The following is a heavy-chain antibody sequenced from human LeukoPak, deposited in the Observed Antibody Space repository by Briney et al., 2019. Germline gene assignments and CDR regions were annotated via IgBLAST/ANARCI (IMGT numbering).Heavy chain of an antibody. Sequence: GGSLRLSCAASGFTFSSYSISWVRQAPGKGLEWVANIKQDGSEKYYVDSVKGRFTISRDNAKNSLYLQMNSLRAEDTAVYYCARDKVVGTTYFDYWGQGTLVTVSS. CDR3: ARDKVVGTTYFDY. CDR1: GFTFSSYS. D-gene: IGHD1-26*01. V-gene: IGHV3-7*01. CDR2: IKQDGSEK. J-gene: IGHJ4*02.